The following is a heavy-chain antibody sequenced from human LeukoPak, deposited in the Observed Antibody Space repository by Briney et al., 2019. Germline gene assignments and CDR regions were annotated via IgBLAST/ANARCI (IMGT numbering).Heavy chain of an antibody. J-gene: IGHJ4*02. V-gene: IGHV3-11*01. CDR1: GFIFSDYY. Sequence: GGSLRLSCAASGFIFSDYYMSWIRQAPGKGLEWVSYISSSGSTIYYADSVKGRFTISRDNAKNSLYLQMNSLRAEDTAVYYCARDYYDSSGSPIDYWGQGTLVTVSS. CDR3: ARDYYDSSGSPIDY. CDR2: ISSSGSTI. D-gene: IGHD3-22*01.